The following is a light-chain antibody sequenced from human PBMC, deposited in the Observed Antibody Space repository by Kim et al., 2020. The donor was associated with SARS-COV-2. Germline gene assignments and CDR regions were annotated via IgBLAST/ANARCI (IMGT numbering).Light chain of an antibody. CDR1: KLVLKY. J-gene: IGLJ3*02. V-gene: IGLV3-1*01. CDR2: QDN. Sequence: SYELTQPPSVSVSPGQTASITCSGDKLVLKYVCWYQQKPGQSPVVVIYQDNKRPSGIPERFSGSNSGNTATLTISGTQAMDEADYYCQAWDSSNGVFGGGTQLTVL. CDR3: QAWDSSNGV.